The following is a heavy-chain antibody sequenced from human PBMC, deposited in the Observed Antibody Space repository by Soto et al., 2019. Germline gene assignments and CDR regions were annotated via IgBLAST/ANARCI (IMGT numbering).Heavy chain of an antibody. CDR3: AKDYWVEDVRGVSCDI. V-gene: IGHV3-23*01. Sequence: GGSLRLSCAASGFTFSSYAMSWVRQAPGKGLEWVSAISGSGGSTYYADSVKGRFTISRDNSKNTLYLQMNSLRAEDTAVYYCAKDYWVEDVRGVSCDIWGQGTMVTVSS. CDR2: ISGSGGST. J-gene: IGHJ3*02. D-gene: IGHD3-10*02. CDR1: GFTFSSYA.